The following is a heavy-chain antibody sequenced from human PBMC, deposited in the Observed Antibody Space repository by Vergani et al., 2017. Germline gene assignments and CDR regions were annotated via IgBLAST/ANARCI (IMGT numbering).Heavy chain of an antibody. CDR1: GFTFSRYA. D-gene: IGHD5-18*01. J-gene: IGHJ4*02. CDR2: ISGSGGST. CDR3: AKDDNYGYYFDY. V-gene: IGHV3-23*01. Sequence: EVQLLESGGGLVQPGGSLRLSCAASGFTFSRYAMSWVRPAPGKGLEWVSAISGSGGSTYYADSVKGRFTISRDNSKNTLYLQMNSLRAEDTAVYYCAKDDNYGYYFDYWGQGTLVTVSS.